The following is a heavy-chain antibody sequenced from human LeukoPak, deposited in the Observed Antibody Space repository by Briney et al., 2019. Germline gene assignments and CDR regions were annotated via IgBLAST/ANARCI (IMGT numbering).Heavy chain of an antibody. CDR2: ISGSGGST. Sequence: GGSPRLSCAASGFTFSSYAMSWVRQAPGKGLEWVSAISGSGGSTYYADSVKGRFTISRENSKNTLYLQMNSLRAEDTAVYYCAKDCSGGSCYSRWGQGTLVTVSS. V-gene: IGHV3-23*01. CDR1: GFTFSSYA. J-gene: IGHJ4*02. D-gene: IGHD2-15*01. CDR3: AKDCSGGSCYSR.